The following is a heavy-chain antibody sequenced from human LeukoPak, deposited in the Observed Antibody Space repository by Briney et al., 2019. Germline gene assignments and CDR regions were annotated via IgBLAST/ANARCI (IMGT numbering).Heavy chain of an antibody. CDR1: GFTFSSYA. CDR2: ISGSGGRT. Sequence: GGSLRLSCAASGFTFSSYAMSWVRQVPGGGLEWVSDISGSGGRTYYADSVKGRFTISRDNSRNTVYLQMNSLRAEDTATYYCAKGHDYTDSPNRAWGQGTLVTVSS. CDR3: AKGHDYTDSPNRA. J-gene: IGHJ5*02. V-gene: IGHV3-23*01. D-gene: IGHD4-17*01.